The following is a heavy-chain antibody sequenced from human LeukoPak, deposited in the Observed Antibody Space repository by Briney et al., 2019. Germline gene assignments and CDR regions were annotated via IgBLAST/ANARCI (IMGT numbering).Heavy chain of an antibody. J-gene: IGHJ3*02. CDR2: ISSSSSTI. V-gene: IGHV3-48*01. Sequence: QPGGSLRLSCAASGFAFSTYSMNWVRQAPGKGLEWVSYISSSSSTIYYADSVKGRFTISRDNAKNSLYLQMNSLRAEDTAVYYCAREAEYLRFLEWLPIDAFDIWGQGTMVTVSS. CDR3: AREAEYLRFLEWLPIDAFDI. CDR1: GFAFSTYS. D-gene: IGHD3-3*01.